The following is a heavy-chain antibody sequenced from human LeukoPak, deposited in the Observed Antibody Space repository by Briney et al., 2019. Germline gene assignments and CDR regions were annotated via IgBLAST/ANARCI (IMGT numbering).Heavy chain of an antibody. Sequence: GGSLRLSCAASGFTFSSYGMNWVRQAPEKGLEWVSCISTTSSYIYYADSVKGRFTISRDNAKNSLYLQMNSLRAEDTAVYYCARDGEYCSGGRCYDSGAFDIWGQGTMVTVSS. CDR1: GFTFSSYG. D-gene: IGHD2-15*01. J-gene: IGHJ3*02. CDR3: ARDGEYCSGGRCYDSGAFDI. V-gene: IGHV3-21*01. CDR2: ISTTSSYI.